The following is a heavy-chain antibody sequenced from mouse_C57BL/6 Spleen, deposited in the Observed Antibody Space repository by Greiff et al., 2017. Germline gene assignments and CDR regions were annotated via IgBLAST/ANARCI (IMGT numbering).Heavy chain of an antibody. CDR3: ARRETGWFAY. V-gene: IGHV1-81*01. Sequence: VQLQQSGAELARPGASVKLSCKASGYTFTSYGISWVKQRTGQGLEWIGEIYPRSGNTYYNEKFKGKATLTADKSSSTAYMELRSLTSEDSAVYFCARRETGWFAYWGQGTLVTVSA. D-gene: IGHD4-1*01. CDR1: GYTFTSYG. CDR2: IYPRSGNT. J-gene: IGHJ3*01.